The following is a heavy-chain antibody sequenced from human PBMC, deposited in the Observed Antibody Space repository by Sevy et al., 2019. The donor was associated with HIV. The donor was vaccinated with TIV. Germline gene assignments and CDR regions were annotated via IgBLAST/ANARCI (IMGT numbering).Heavy chain of an antibody. V-gene: IGHV3-23*01. CDR3: AKDSGISAQIVVALRY. CDR1: GVTFSSYA. Sequence: GGSLRLSCADSGVTFSSYAMSWVSQAPEKGLEWVSTTSGQGGSTYYTSAVKGRFTISRDNSKKMVYLQMNSLRAEDTAVYYCAKDSGISAQIVVALRYWGQGTQVTVSS. CDR2: TSGQGGST. D-gene: IGHD3-22*01. J-gene: IGHJ4*02.